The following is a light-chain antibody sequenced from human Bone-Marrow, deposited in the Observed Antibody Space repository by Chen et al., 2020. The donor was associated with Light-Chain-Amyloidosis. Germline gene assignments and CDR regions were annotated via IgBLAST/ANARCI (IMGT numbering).Light chain of an antibody. J-gene: IGLJ1*01. Sequence: QSALTQPASVSGSPDSRSPSPALEPAVTLVVIIMSHGTNSTQTKPPKLMIYEVTNRPSWVPDRFSGSKSDNTASLTISGLQTEDEADYFCSSYTITNTLVFGSGTRVTVL. CDR3: SSYTITNTLV. V-gene: IGLV2-14*01. CDR1: AVTLVVII. CDR2: EVT.